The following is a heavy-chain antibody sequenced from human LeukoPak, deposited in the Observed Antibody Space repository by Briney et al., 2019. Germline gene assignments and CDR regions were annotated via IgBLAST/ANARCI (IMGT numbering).Heavy chain of an antibody. CDR1: GFTFSDYD. CDR3: ARGGIQVSGIDEFDY. J-gene: IGHJ4*02. Sequence: GGSLRLSCAASGFTFSDYDMHWVRQVIGKGLEWVSAIGIRGDTHYSGSVKGRFTISRENAESSLYLQMNSLRAEDTAVYYCARGGIQVSGIDEFDYWGQGTLVTVSS. D-gene: IGHD6-19*01. CDR2: IGIRGDT. V-gene: IGHV3-13*01.